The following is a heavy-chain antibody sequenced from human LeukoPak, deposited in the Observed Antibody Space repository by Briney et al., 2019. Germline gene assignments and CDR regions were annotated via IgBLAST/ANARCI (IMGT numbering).Heavy chain of an antibody. Sequence: GGFLRLSCAAFGFTFSNYWMHWVRQAPGRGLVWVSHINSDGSTTNYADSVKGRFTISRDNAKNTLYLQMNSLRAEDTAVYYCAGSFDYWGQGTLVTVSS. CDR3: AGSFDY. CDR1: GFTFSNYW. V-gene: IGHV3-74*01. J-gene: IGHJ4*02. CDR2: INSDGSTT.